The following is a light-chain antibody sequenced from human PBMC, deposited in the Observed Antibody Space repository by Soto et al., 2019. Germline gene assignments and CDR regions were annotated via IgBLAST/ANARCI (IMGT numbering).Light chain of an antibody. CDR1: QGIINY. V-gene: IGKV1-27*01. Sequence: DIQMTQSPSSLSASVGDSVTMTCRASQGIINYLAWFQQKPGKVPKLLIYTASTLRSGVSSRFSGSGSGTDFTLTISSLQPEDVATYYCLKYNSAPRTFGQGTKVEIK. J-gene: IGKJ1*01. CDR3: LKYNSAPRT. CDR2: TAS.